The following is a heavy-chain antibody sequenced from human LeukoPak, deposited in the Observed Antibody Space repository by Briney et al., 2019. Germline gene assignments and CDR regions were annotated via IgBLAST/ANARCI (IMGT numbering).Heavy chain of an antibody. Sequence: SETLSLACSVSGDSFSDYSWTWIRRPPGGRLEWIGHIYFRGTTKYNPSLKNRVTISVDTSKNQVSLTLTPVTAADTAVYYCARAMRWTSGPVELGSFDRWGQGTLVTVSS. D-gene: IGHD1-1*01. V-gene: IGHV4-59*01. CDR3: ARAMRWTSGPVELGSFDR. J-gene: IGHJ5*02. CDR2: IYFRGTT. CDR1: GDSFSDYS.